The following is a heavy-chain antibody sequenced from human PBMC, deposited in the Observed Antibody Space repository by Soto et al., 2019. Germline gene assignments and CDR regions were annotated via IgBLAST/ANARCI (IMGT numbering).Heavy chain of an antibody. Sequence: PGGPLILSCAAAGFTFSSYAMSWVRQTPGKGLEWVSAISGSGGSTYYADSVKGRFTISRDNSKNTLYLQMNSLRAEDTAVYYCAKDRWGLSDGDYFDYWGQGTLVTVSS. D-gene: IGHD2-21*02. V-gene: IGHV3-23*01. CDR1: GFTFSSYA. J-gene: IGHJ4*02. CDR2: ISGSGGST. CDR3: AKDRWGLSDGDYFDY.